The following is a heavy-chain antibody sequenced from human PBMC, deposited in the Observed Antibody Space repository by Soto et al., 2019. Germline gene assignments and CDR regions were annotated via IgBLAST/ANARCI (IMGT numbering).Heavy chain of an antibody. D-gene: IGHD2-2*01. V-gene: IGHV4-4*02. CDR3: AVVPAVPMSRGNWFDP. CDR1: GGSISSSNW. CDR2: IYHSGST. J-gene: IGHJ5*02. Sequence: SETLSLTCAVSGGSISSSNWWSWVRQPPGKGLEWIGEIYHSGSTNYNPSLKSRVTISVDKSKNQFSLKLSSVTAADTAVYYCAVVPAVPMSRGNWFDPWGQGTLVTVSS.